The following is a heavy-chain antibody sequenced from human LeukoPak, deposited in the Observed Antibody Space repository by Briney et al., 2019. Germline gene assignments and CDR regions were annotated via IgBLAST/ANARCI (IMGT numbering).Heavy chain of an antibody. D-gene: IGHD3-22*01. J-gene: IGHJ4*02. CDR2: ISGSGGST. CDR1: GFTFSSYA. V-gene: IGHV3-23*01. Sequence: PGGSLRLSCAASGFTFSSYAMSWVRQAPGKGLEWVSAISGSGGSTYYADSVKGRFTISRDNSKNTLYLQMNSLRAEDTAVYYCAKGGYKYDSSGHNYFDSWGQGTLVTVSS. CDR3: AKGGYKYDSSGHNYFDS.